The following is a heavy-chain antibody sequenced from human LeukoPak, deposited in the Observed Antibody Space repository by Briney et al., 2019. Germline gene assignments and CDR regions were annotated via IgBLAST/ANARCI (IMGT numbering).Heavy chain of an antibody. V-gene: IGHV4-59*01. CDR2: IYYSGST. D-gene: IGHD3-9*01. CDR3: ARVTAYYDILTGYYRTGDFDY. Sequence: SETLSLTCTVSGGSISSYYWSWIRQPPGKGLEWIGYIYYSGSTNYNPSLKSRVTISVDTSKNQFSLKLSSVTAADTAVYYCARVTAYYDILTGYYRTGDFDYWGQGILVTVSS. J-gene: IGHJ4*02. CDR1: GGSISSYY.